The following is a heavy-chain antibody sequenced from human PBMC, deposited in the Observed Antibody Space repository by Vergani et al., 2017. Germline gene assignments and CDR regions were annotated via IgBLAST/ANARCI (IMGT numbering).Heavy chain of an antibody. CDR2: ISYDGSNK. V-gene: IGHV3-30*03. J-gene: IGHJ6*02. Sequence: QVQLVESGGGVVQPGRSLRLSCAASGFTFSSYGMHWVRQAPGKGLEWVAVISYDGSNKYYADSVKGRFTISRDNAKNSLYLQMNSLRAEDTAVYYCARRYDSDTANPEYYYYGMDVWGQGTTVTVSS. CDR3: ARRYDSDTANPEYYYYGMDV. D-gene: IGHD5-18*01. CDR1: GFTFSSYG.